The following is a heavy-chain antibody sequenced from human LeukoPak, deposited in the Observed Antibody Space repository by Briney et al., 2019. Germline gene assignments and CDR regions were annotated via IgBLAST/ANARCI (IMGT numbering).Heavy chain of an antibody. D-gene: IGHD3-3*01. CDR3: ARLLGGYYDFWSGYPTNNWFDP. CDR1: GGSISSGSSF. Sequence: PSETLSLTCTVSGGSISSGSSFWGWIRQPPGKGLEWIGHIKNGGSPNYNPPLKSRVTISLDTSKNQFSLTVSSVTAADTAVYYCARLLGGYYDFWSGYPTNNWFDPWGQGTLVTVSS. J-gene: IGHJ5*02. V-gene: IGHV4-39*01. CDR2: IKNGGSP.